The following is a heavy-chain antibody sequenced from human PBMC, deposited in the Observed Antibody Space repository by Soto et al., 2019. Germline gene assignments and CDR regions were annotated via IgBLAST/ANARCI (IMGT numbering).Heavy chain of an antibody. J-gene: IGHJ4*02. V-gene: IGHV4-31*11. CDR3: AREGYCSGGSCYSPIYYFDY. CDR1: GGSFSGYY. D-gene: IGHD2-15*01. CDR2: IYYSGST. Sequence: SETLSLTCAVYGGSFSGYYWSWIRQHPGKGLEWIGYIYYSGSTYYNPSLKSRVTISVDTSKNQFSLKLSSVTAADTAVYYCAREGYCSGGSCYSPIYYFDYWGQGTLVTVSS.